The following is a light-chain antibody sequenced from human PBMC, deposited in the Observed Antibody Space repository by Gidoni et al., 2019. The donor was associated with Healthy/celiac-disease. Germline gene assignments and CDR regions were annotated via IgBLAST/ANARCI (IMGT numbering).Light chain of an antibody. V-gene: IGKV3-20*01. CDR2: GAS. CDR3: QQYGSSPKT. Sequence: VLTHSPGTLSLSPGERATLSCRASQSVSSSYLACYQQKPGQAPRLLIYGASSRATGIPDRFSGRGSGTDFTLTISRLEHEDFAVYYWQQYGSSPKTFGQGTKVEIK. CDR1: QSVSSSY. J-gene: IGKJ1*01.